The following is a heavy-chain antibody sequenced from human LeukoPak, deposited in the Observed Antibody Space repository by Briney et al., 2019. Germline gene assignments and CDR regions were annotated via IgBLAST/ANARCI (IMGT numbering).Heavy chain of an antibody. Sequence: AASVKVSCKASGGTFSSYAISWVRQAPGQGLEWMGGIIPIFGTANYAQKFQGRVTITADESTSTAYMELSSLRSEDTAVYYCARGGDYGDYPYWGQGTLVTVSS. D-gene: IGHD4-17*01. V-gene: IGHV1-69*13. CDR2: IIPIFGTA. CDR3: ARGGDYGDYPY. CDR1: GGTFSSYA. J-gene: IGHJ4*02.